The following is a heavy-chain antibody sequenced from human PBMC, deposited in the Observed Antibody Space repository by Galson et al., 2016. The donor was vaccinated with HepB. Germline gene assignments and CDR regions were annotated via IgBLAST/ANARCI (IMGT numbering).Heavy chain of an antibody. Sequence: LRLSCAASGFSISIYSMNWVRQAPGKGLEWVSAIRGSGTGTSYPDSVKGRFTISRGNSKNTLYLLMNSLRAEDAAVYSCAKISLVWYNSGWGGSVDIWGRGTMVTVSS. V-gene: IGHV3-23*01. CDR1: GFSISIYS. D-gene: IGHD6-19*01. J-gene: IGHJ3*02. CDR2: IRGSGTGT. CDR3: AKISLVWYNSGWGGSVDI.